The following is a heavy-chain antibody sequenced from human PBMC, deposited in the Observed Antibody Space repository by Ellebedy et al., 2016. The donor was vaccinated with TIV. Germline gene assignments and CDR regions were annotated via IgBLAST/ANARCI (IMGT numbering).Heavy chain of an antibody. CDR2: IRNEVDGGTT. CDR1: GFPFGAYS. D-gene: IGHD6-19*01. CDR3: SRDSSGWSRDY. J-gene: IGHJ4*02. Sequence: PGGSLRLSCTTSGFPFGAYSMSWFRQAQGKGLEWVGLIRNEVDGGTTEYAASMKGRFTISRDDSKSIAYLHMNSLKTEDTAVYYCSRDSSGWSRDYWGQGTLVTVSS. V-gene: IGHV3-49*03.